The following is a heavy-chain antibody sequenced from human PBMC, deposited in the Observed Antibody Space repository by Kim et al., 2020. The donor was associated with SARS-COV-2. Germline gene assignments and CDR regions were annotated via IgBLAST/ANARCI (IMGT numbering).Heavy chain of an antibody. CDR1: GGSISTYY. CDR3: VRVARLLRYFDWSRLWFDP. V-gene: IGHV4-59*01. D-gene: IGHD3-9*01. CDR2: INYSGST. J-gene: IGHJ5*02. Sequence: SETLSLTCNISGGSISTYYWSWVRQPPGKGLEWIGYINYSGSTNYNPSLKSRVTMSVDTSKNQFSLKLTSVTAADTAVYYCVRVARLLRYFDWSRLWFDP.